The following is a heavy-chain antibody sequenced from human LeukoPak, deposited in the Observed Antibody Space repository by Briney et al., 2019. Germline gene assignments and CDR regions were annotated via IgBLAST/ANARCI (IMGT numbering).Heavy chain of an antibody. Sequence: GGSLRLSCAASGFTFSSYAMTWVRQAPGKGLEWVSAISGTGGGTYYADSVKGRFTISRDNSKNTLYLQINSLRAEDTAVYYCAKERSLGTWLGDYWGQGTLVTVSS. D-gene: IGHD5-12*01. J-gene: IGHJ4*02. CDR3: AKERSLGTWLGDY. CDR2: ISGTGGGT. CDR1: GFTFSSYA. V-gene: IGHV3-23*01.